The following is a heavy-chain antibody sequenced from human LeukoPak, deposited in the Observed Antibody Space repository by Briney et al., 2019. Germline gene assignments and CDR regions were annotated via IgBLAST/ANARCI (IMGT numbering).Heavy chain of an antibody. CDR1: GFTFSIYW. D-gene: IGHD2-8*02. J-gene: IGHJ4*02. CDR3: ARDEGGVFDY. Sequence: GGSLRLSCPASGFTFSIYWMRWGRQAPGKGLVWVSRINSAGSSTSYADSVKGRFTISRDNAKNTLYLQMSSLRAEDTAVYYCARDEGGVFDYWGQGTLVTVSS. CDR2: INSAGSST. V-gene: IGHV3-74*01.